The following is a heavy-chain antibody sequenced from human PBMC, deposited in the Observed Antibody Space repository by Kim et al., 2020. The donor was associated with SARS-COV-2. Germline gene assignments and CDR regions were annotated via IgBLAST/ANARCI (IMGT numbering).Heavy chain of an antibody. J-gene: IGHJ6*02. V-gene: IGHV3-23*01. CDR3: ARYLYIPHFCSGMDV. Sequence: GGSLRLSCAASGFTLRSYALSWVRQAPGKGLEWVSSISGSGDTTYYADSVKGRFTFSRDSSKNTLYLHMNNLRAEDTAVYFCARYLYIPHFCSGMDVWGQGTTVTVSS. CDR2: ISGSGDTT. CDR1: GFTLRSYA. D-gene: IGHD2-2*02.